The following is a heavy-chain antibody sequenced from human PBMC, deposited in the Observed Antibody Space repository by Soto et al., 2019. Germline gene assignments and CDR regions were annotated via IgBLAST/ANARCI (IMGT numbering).Heavy chain of an antibody. V-gene: IGHV3-23*01. J-gene: IGHJ4*02. CDR3: AKDLFPTSGQRFFFES. Sequence: LRLSCAASGFTFSTYAMTWVRQAPGRGLEWVSTILHDETPFYTDSVKGRFTISRDNVRGTLYLQMNGLRVEDAALYYCAKDLFPTSGQRFFFESWGQGSLVTVSS. CDR2: ILHDETP. CDR1: GFTFSTYA. D-gene: IGHD2-21*01.